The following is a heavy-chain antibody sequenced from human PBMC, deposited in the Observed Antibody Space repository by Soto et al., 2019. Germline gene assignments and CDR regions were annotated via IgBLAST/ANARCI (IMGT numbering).Heavy chain of an antibody. CDR3: ARDSQVVVAATVRSYYYYGMDV. V-gene: IGHV3-74*01. CDR2: INRDGSTT. CDR1: GFTFNDHW. Sequence: EVQVVESGGGLVQPGGSLRLSCAGSGFTFNDHWMHWVRQGPGKGLEWVSRINRDGSTTTYADSVKGRFTISRDNAKNTLYLQMNSLRAEDTAVYYCARDSQVVVAATVRSYYYYGMDVW. J-gene: IGHJ6*01. D-gene: IGHD2-15*01.